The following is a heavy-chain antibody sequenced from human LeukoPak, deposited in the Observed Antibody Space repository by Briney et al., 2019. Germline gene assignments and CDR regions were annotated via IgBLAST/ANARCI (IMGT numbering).Heavy chain of an antibody. CDR3: ARNEFRSYGLVHY. J-gene: IGHJ4*02. CDR1: GDSMGNDY. Sequence: SETLSLTCTVSGDSMGNDYWSWIRQSAGKGLEWIGRISTSGSTDYNPSLRSRVTMSVDTSRNQFSLTLTSMTAADTAVYCCARNEFRSYGLVHYWGQGTLVTVSS. D-gene: IGHD6-6*01. CDR2: ISTSGST. V-gene: IGHV4-4*07.